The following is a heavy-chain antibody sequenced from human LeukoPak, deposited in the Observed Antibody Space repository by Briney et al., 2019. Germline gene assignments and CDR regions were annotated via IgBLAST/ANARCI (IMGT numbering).Heavy chain of an antibody. Sequence: SETLSLTCTVSGYSISSGYYWGWIRQAPGKGLEWIGSIYHSGSTNYNPSLKSRVTISVDTSKNQFSLKLSSVTAADTAVYYCARKSSIAVDYWGQGTLVTVSS. V-gene: IGHV4-38-2*02. J-gene: IGHJ4*02. CDR3: ARKSSIAVDY. CDR2: IYHSGST. CDR1: GYSISSGYY. D-gene: IGHD6-6*01.